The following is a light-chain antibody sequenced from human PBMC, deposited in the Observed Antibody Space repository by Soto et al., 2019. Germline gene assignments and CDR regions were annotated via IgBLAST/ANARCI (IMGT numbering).Light chain of an antibody. CDR1: SSNIGAGYD. J-gene: IGLJ2*01. V-gene: IGLV1-40*01. CDR2: GNS. Sequence: QSVLTQPPSVSGAPGQRVTISCTGSSSNIGAGYDVHWYQQLPGTAPKILIYGNSNRPSGVPDRFSGSKSGTSASPAITGLQAEDEADYYCQSYDSSLSVVFGGGTKVTVL. CDR3: QSYDSSLSVV.